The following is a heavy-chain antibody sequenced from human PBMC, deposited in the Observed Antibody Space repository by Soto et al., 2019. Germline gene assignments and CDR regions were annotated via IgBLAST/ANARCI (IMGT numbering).Heavy chain of an antibody. D-gene: IGHD2-15*01. CDR2: ISSSGYI. CDR1: GFNFNSYT. Sequence: GGSLRLSCAASGFNFNSYTINWVRQAPGKRLEWLSSISSSGYIFSTDSVRGRFTISRDNAKNSVYLQINSLRAEDTAVYFCAKDCSGGSCYPGMDVWGQGXTVTVYS. CDR3: AKDCSGGSCYPGMDV. V-gene: IGHV3-21*01. J-gene: IGHJ6*02.